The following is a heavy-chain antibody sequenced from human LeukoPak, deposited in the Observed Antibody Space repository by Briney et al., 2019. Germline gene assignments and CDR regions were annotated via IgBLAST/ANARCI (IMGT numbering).Heavy chain of an antibody. CDR1: GFTFSSYG. CDR3: ARDGGWQDDY. J-gene: IGHJ4*02. Sequence: PGGSLRLSCAASGFTFSSYGMSWVRQAPGKGLEWVSAISGSGGSTYSADSVKGRFTISRDNAKNSLYLQMNSLRAEDTAVYYCARDGGWQDDYWGQGTLVTVSS. D-gene: IGHD3-16*01. CDR2: ISGSGGST. V-gene: IGHV3-23*01.